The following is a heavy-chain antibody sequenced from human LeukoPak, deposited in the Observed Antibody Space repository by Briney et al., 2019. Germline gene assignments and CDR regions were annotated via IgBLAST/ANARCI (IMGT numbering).Heavy chain of an antibody. V-gene: IGHV4-59*08. CDR2: LHHNGGT. CDR1: GDSLSSSY. Sequence: SETLSLTCTVSGDSLSSSYWSWIRQSPGKGLEWIGYLHHNGGTNDNPSLKSRATISVDTSQNKFFLRMRSVTAADTAVYYCARALVWGIVGPQFDPWGQGILVTVSS. D-gene: IGHD3-10*01. CDR3: ARALVWGIVGPQFDP. J-gene: IGHJ5*02.